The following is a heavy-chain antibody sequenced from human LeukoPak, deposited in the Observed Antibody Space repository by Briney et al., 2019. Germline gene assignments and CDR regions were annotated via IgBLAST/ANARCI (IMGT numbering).Heavy chain of an antibody. CDR3: ASRAVVAATIGAFDI. J-gene: IGHJ3*02. CDR2: INPNSGGT. V-gene: IGHV1-2*02. CDR1: GYTLTELS. D-gene: IGHD2-15*01. Sequence: ASVKVSCKVSGYTLTELSMHWVRQAPGQGLEWMGWINPNSGGTNYAQKFQGRVTMTRDTSISTAYMELSRLRSDDTAVYYCASRAVVAATIGAFDIWGQGTMVTVSS.